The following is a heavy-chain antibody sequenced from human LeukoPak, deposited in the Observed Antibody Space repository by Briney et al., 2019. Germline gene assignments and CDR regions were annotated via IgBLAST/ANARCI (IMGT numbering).Heavy chain of an antibody. CDR1: GGSISSYY. Sequence: PSETLSLTCTVSGGSISSYYWSWIRQPPGKGLEWIGYIYYSGSTNYNPSLKSRVTISVDTSKNQFSLKLSSVTAADTAVYYCARRISGSSRDDYRGQGTLVTVSS. CDR2: IYYSGST. D-gene: IGHD1-26*01. V-gene: IGHV4-59*08. CDR3: ARRISGSSRDDY. J-gene: IGHJ4*02.